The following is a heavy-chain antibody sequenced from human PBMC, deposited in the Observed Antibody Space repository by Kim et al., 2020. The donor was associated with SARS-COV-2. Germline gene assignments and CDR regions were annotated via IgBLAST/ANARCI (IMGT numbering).Heavy chain of an antibody. CDR2: IIPIFGTA. CDR1: GGTFSSYA. V-gene: IGHV1-69*13. CDR3: ASRTGTRSYGGNSGSPYYYGMDV. J-gene: IGHJ6*02. Sequence: SVKVSCKASGGTFSSYAISWVRQAPGQGLEWMGGIIPIFGTANYAQKFQGRVTITADESTSTAYMELSSLRSEDTAVYYCASRTGTRSYGGNSGSPYYYGMDVWGQGTTVTVSS. D-gene: IGHD4-17*01.